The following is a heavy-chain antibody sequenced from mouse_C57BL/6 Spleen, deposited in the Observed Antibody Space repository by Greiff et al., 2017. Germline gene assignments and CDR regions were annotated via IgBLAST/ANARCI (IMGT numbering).Heavy chain of an antibody. D-gene: IGHD2-5*01. CDR1: GYTFTSYD. CDR2: IYPRDGST. Sequence: QVQLKESGPELVKPGASVKLSCKASGYTFTSYDINWVKQRPGQGLEWIGWIYPRDGSTKYNEKFKGKATLTVEPSSSTAYMELHSLTSEDSAVYFCARWDLYYSNYDAMDYWGQGTSVTVSS. CDR3: ARWDLYYSNYDAMDY. V-gene: IGHV1-85*01. J-gene: IGHJ4*01.